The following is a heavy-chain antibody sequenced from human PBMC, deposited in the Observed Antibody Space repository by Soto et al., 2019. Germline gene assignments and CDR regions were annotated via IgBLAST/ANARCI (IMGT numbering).Heavy chain of an antibody. CDR1: RYIFSNYG. Sequence: GASVKVSCKASRYIFSNYGISWVRQAPGQGLEWMGWISTYNANTYYAQKFQGRVTMTTDTSTSTAYMELSSLRSEDTAVYYCARAYYYDSSGYYPLDYWGQGTLVTVSS. D-gene: IGHD3-22*01. CDR2: ISTYNANT. CDR3: ARAYYYDSSGYYPLDY. V-gene: IGHV1-18*01. J-gene: IGHJ4*02.